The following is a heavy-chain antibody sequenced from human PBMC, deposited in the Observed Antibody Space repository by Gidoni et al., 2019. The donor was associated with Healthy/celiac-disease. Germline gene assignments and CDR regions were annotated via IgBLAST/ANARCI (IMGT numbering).Heavy chain of an antibody. V-gene: IGHV6-1*01. CDR3: ARDYVCRDRSCSIPSAFDI. CDR2: TYYRSKWYN. Sequence: QVQLQQSGPGLVKPSQTLSLTCAISGGSVSSNSAAWNWIRQSPSRGLEWLGRTYYRSKWYNDYAVSVKSRITIIPDTSKNQFSLQLNPVTPEDTAVYYCARDYVCRDRSCSIPSAFDIWGQGTMVTVSS. D-gene: IGHD2-15*01. J-gene: IGHJ3*02. CDR1: GGSVSSNSAA.